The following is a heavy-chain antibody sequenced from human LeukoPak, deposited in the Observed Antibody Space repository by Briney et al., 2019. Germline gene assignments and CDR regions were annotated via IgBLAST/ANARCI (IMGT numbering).Heavy chain of an antibody. J-gene: IGHJ5*02. CDR3: ARGVSNGDWFDP. Sequence: SETLSLTCAVYGGSFSGYYWSWIRQPPGKGLEWIGEINHSGSTNYNPSLKSRVTISVDTSKNQFSLKLSSVTAADTAVYYCARGVSNGDWFDPWGQGTLVTVSS. CDR2: INHSGST. V-gene: IGHV4-34*01. D-gene: IGHD4-11*01. CDR1: GGSFSGYY.